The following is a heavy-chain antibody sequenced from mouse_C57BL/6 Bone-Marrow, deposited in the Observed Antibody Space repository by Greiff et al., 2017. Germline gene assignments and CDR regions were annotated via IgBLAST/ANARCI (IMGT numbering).Heavy chain of an antibody. CDR2: IFPGSGST. Sequence: VKLVESGPELVKPGASVKISCKASGYTFTDYYINWVKQRPGQGLEWIGWIFPGSGSTYYNEKFKGKATLTVDKSSSTAYMLLSSLTSEDSAVYFCARWGIYYYGSSPIYYAMGYWGQGTSVTVSS. V-gene: IGHV1-75*01. D-gene: IGHD1-1*01. CDR1: GYTFTDYY. CDR3: ARWGIYYYGSSPIYYAMGY. J-gene: IGHJ4*01.